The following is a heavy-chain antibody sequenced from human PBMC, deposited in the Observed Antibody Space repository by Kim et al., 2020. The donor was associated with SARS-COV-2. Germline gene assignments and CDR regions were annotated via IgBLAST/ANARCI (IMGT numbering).Heavy chain of an antibody. CDR3: ALEMATAWFDP. J-gene: IGHJ5*02. V-gene: IGHV4-61*06. CDR2: T. Sequence: TNYTPSLKSRVPISVDTSKNQFSLKLSSVTAADTAVYYCALEMATAWFDPWGQGTLVTVSS.